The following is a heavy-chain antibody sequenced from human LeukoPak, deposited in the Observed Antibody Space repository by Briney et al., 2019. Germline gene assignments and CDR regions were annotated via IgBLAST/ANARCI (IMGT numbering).Heavy chain of an antibody. CDR3: ANYGDYQYFDY. D-gene: IGHD4-17*01. V-gene: IGHV3-30*18. CDR2: ISYDGTNK. J-gene: IGHJ4*02. CDR1: GFTFINYG. Sequence: PGGSLRLSCVASGFTFINYGMHWVRQAPGKGLEWVAVISYDGTNKYYADSVKGRFTISRDNSKNTLYLQMNSLKTDDTAVYYCANYGDYQYFDYWGQGTPVTVSS.